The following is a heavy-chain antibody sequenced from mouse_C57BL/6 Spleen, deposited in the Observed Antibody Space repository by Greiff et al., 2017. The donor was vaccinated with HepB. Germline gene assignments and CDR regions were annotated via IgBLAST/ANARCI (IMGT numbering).Heavy chain of an antibody. V-gene: IGHV1-82*01. D-gene: IGHD2-4*01. CDR3: ASGDYGTFY. J-gene: IGHJ3*01. Sequence: QVQLQQSGPELVKPGASVKISCKASGYAFSSSWMNWVKQRPGKGLEWIGRIYPGDGDTNYNGKFKGKATLTADKSSSTAYMQLSSRTAEDSAVYFCASGDYGTFYWGQGTLVTVSA. CDR1: GYAFSSSW. CDR2: IYPGDGDT.